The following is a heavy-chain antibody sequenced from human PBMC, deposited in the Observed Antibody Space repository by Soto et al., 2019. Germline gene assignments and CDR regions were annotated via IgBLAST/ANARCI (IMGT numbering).Heavy chain of an antibody. CDR2: INHSGST. J-gene: IGHJ4*02. CDR1: GGSFSGYY. V-gene: IGHV4-34*01. D-gene: IGHD3-16*02. CDR3: ARGKLSDYVWGSYRDHFDY. Sequence: SETLSLTCAVYGGSFSGYYWSWIRQPPGKGLEWIGEINHSGSTNYNPSLKSRVTISVDTSKNQFSLKLSSVTAADTAVYYCARGKLSDYVWGSYRDHFDYGRQGTVVTVSS.